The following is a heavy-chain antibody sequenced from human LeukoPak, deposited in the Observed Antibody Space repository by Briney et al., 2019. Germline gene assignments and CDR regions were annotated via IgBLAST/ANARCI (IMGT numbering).Heavy chain of an antibody. J-gene: IGHJ6*02. CDR1: GGTFSSYA. Sequence: PPVKVSCKASGGTFSSYAISWVRQAPGQGLEWMGGIIPIFGTANYAQKFQGRVAITADESTSTAYMELSSLRSEDTAVYYCARETSGYSYGYYYYYGMDVWGQGTTVTVSS. D-gene: IGHD5-18*01. CDR2: IIPIFGTA. V-gene: IGHV1-69*13. CDR3: ARETSGYSYGYYYYYGMDV.